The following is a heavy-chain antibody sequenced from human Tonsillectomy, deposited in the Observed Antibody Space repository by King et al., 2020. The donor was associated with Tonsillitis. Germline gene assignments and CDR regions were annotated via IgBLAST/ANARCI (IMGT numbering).Heavy chain of an antibody. D-gene: IGHD3-9*01. CDR2: ISSSSSTI. J-gene: IGHJ5*02. V-gene: IGHV3-48*01. CDR1: GFTFSSYS. Sequence: VQLVESGGGLVQPGGSLRLSCAASGFTFSSYSMNWVRQAPGKGLEWVSYISSSSSTIYYADSVKGRFTISRDNAKNSLYLQMNSLRAEDTAVYYCAGDYDMLTGDYRGGSSLWFDPWGQGALVTVSS. CDR3: AGDYDMLTGDYRGGSSLWFDP.